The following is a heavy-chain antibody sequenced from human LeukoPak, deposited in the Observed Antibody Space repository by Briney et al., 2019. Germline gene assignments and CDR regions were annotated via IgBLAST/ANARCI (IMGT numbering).Heavy chain of an antibody. CDR2: ISWSGGRT. V-gene: IGHV3-20*04. D-gene: IGHD1/OR15-1a*01. J-gene: IGHJ4*02. Sequence: PGGSLRLSCAASGFTFDDYGMSRVRQAPRHGLWLGSGISWSGGRTGYGVSLKGRFTIARDNAKNTLYLQMNSLRAEDTALYYCARDLTRTDNWGQGTLVTVSS. CDR1: GFTFDDYG. CDR3: ARDLTRTDN.